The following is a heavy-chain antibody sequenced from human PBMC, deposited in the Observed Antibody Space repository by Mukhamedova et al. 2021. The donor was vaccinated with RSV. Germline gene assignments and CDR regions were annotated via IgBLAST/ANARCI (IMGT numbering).Heavy chain of an antibody. Sequence: DSVKCRFTISRDNAKNSLYLQMNSLRDEDTAVYFCARGYCGSTRCYPHFDFWGQGTLVTVSS. CDR3: ARGYCGSTRCYPHFDF. J-gene: IGHJ4*02. V-gene: IGHV3-48*02. D-gene: IGHD2-2*01.